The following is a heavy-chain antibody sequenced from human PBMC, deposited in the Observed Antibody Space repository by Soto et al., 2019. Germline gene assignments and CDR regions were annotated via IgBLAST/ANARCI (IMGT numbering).Heavy chain of an antibody. CDR1: GFTFNNFA. CDR3: AKDLGQIVGATRGYYFDY. Sequence: VGSLRLSCAASGFTFNNFAMSWVRQAPGKGLEWVSAISGSDGSTYYADSVKGRFTISRDNSKNTLYLQMNSLRVEDTAVYYCAKDLGQIVGATRGYYFDYWGQGTLVTVSS. V-gene: IGHV3-23*01. D-gene: IGHD1-26*01. J-gene: IGHJ4*02. CDR2: ISGSDGST.